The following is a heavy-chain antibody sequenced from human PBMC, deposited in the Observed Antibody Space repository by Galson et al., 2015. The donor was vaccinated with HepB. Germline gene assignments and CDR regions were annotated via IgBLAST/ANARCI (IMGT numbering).Heavy chain of an antibody. CDR1: GDSVSGNSAT. D-gene: IGHD2-15*01. Sequence: CAISGDSVSGNSATWNWIRQSPSRGLEWLGRTYYRSEWYHDYALSVKSRISINPDTSKNQFSLQLNSVTPEDTAVYYCARAGTRGCTGGGCSSYWFDPWGQGILVTVSS. V-gene: IGHV6-1*01. CDR2: TYYRSEWYH. J-gene: IGHJ5*02. CDR3: ARAGTRGCTGGGCSSYWFDP.